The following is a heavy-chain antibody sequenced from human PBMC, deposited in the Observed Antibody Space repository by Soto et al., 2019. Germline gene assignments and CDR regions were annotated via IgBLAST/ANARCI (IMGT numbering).Heavy chain of an antibody. CDR1: GGTFSSYT. J-gene: IGHJ5*02. D-gene: IGHD3-10*01. Sequence: QVQLVQSGAEVKKPGSSVKVSCKASGGTFSSYTISWVRQAPGQGLEWMGRIIPILGIANYAQKFQGRVTITADKSTSTAYMELSSLRSEDTAVYYCARGRGSGPQFSWFDPWGQGTLVTVSS. CDR2: IIPILGIA. V-gene: IGHV1-69*02. CDR3: ARGRGSGPQFSWFDP.